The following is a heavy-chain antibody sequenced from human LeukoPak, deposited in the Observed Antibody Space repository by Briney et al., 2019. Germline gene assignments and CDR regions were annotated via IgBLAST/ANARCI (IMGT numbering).Heavy chain of an antibody. Sequence: SETLSLTCAVYGGSFSGYYWSWIRQPPGKELEWIGEVNHSGSTNYNPSLKSRVTISVDTSKNQFSLKLSSVTAAETAVYYCARGFPRGYNYGLNYWGQGTLVTVSS. V-gene: IGHV4-34*01. CDR2: VNHSGST. CDR1: GGSFSGYY. CDR3: ARGFPRGYNYGLNY. D-gene: IGHD5-18*01. J-gene: IGHJ4*02.